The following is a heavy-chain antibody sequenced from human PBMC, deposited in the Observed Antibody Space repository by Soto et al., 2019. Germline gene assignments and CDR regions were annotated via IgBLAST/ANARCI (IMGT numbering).Heavy chain of an antibody. V-gene: IGHV4-39*01. CDR2: IYYSGGT. Sequence: PSETLSLTCTVSGGSISSSSYYWGWIRQPPGKGLEWIGSIYYSGGTYYNPSLKSRVTISVDTSKNQFSLKLSSVTAADTAVYYCAGGRGDYYYGMDVWGQGTTVT. CDR3: AGGRGDYYYGMDV. J-gene: IGHJ6*02. D-gene: IGHD3-10*01. CDR1: GGSISSSSYY.